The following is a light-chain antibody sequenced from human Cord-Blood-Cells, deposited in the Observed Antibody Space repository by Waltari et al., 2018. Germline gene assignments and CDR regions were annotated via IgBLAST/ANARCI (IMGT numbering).Light chain of an antibody. CDR1: SSDVGGYNY. CDR3: SSYTSSSTL. CDR2: DVS. Sequence: QSALTQPASVSGSPGQSITISCTGTSSDVGGYNYVSWYQQHPGKAPKLMIYDVSKRPSGVSNRFSGFKSGNTASLTISGLQAEDEADYYCSSYTSSSTLFGGGTKLTVL. V-gene: IGLV2-14*01. J-gene: IGLJ2*01.